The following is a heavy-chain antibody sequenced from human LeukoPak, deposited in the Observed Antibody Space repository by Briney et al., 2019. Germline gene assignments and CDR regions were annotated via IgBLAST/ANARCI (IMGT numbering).Heavy chain of an antibody. J-gene: IGHJ4*02. Sequence: SETLSLTCTVSGGSISSSSYYWSWIRQPAGKGLEWIGRIHASGSTRYNPSLKSRVTISVDTSKNHFSLKLSSMTAADTAVYYCARSKHYYGSGSYEGHYFDYWGQGTLVTVSS. V-gene: IGHV4-61*02. CDR2: IHASGST. CDR1: GGSISSSSYY. D-gene: IGHD3-10*01. CDR3: ARSKHYYGSGSYEGHYFDY.